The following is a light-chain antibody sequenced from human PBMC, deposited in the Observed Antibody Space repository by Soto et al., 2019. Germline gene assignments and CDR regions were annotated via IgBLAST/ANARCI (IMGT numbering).Light chain of an antibody. J-gene: IGLJ2*01. V-gene: IGLV2-8*01. CDR3: CSYAGANNLI. Sequence: QSVLTQPPSASGSPGQSVTISCTGTSSDVGAYNFVSWYQQHPGTVPRIVIYDVNKRPSGVPARFSGSKSGNTASLTVSGLQPDDEADYYCCSYAGANNLIFGGGTKLTVL. CDR2: DVN. CDR1: SSDVGAYNF.